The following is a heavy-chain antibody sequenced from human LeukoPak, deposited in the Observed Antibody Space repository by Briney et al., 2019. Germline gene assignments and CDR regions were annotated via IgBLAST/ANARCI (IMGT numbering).Heavy chain of an antibody. CDR2: IYYSGST. CDR1: GGSISSSSYY. V-gene: IGHV4-39*07. CDR3: ARDPLDIRSSSWYRDYYYYGMDV. Sequence: SETLSLTCTVSGGSISSSSYYWGWIRQPPGKGLEWIGSIYYSGSTYYNPSLKSRVTISVDTSKNQFSLKLSSVTAADTAVYYCARDPLDIRSSSWYRDYYYYGMDVWGQGTTVTVSS. D-gene: IGHD6-13*01. J-gene: IGHJ6*02.